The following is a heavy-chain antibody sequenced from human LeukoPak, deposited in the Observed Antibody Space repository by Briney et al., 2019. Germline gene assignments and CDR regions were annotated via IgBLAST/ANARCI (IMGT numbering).Heavy chain of an antibody. V-gene: IGHV4-59*01. CDR1: GGSIRTYY. CDR3: ARGILSYGMDV. J-gene: IGHJ6*02. Sequence: SETLSLTCTVSGGSIRTYYWTWIRQPPGKGLEWIGYIYYTGSTNYSPSLKGRVTISVDTSKNQFSLNLSSVTAADTGVYYCARGILSYGMDVWGQGTTVTVSS. D-gene: IGHD2-15*01. CDR2: IYYTGST.